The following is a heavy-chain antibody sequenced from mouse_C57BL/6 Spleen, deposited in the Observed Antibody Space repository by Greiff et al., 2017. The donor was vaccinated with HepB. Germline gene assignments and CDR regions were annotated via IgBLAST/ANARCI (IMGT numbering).Heavy chain of an antibody. D-gene: IGHD1-1*01. J-gene: IGHJ2*01. Sequence: EVHLVESGGGLVKPGGSLKLSCAASGFTFSDYGMHWVRQAPEKGLEWVAYISSGSSTIYYADTVKGRFTISRDNAKNTLFLQMTSLRSEDTAMYYCARRGPDFYGSSYGYFDYWGQGTTLTVSS. V-gene: IGHV5-17*01. CDR1: GFTFSDYG. CDR2: ISSGSSTI. CDR3: ARRGPDFYGSSYGYFDY.